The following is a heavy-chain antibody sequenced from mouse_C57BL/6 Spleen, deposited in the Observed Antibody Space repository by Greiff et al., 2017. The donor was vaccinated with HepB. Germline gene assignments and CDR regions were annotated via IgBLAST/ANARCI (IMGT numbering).Heavy chain of an antibody. CDR3: TRRGYGSSIYYAMDY. V-gene: IGHV1-15*01. CDR1: GYTFTDYE. J-gene: IGHJ4*01. Sequence: QVHVKQSGAELVRPGASVTLSCKASGYTFTDYEMHWVKQTPVHGLEWIGAIDPETGGTAYNQKFKGKAILTADKSSSTAYMELRSLTSEDSAVYYCTRRGYGSSIYYAMDYWGQGTSVTVSS. CDR2: IDPETGGT. D-gene: IGHD1-1*01.